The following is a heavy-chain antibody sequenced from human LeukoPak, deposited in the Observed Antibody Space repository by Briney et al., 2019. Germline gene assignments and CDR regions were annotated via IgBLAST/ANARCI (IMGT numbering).Heavy chain of an antibody. J-gene: IGHJ4*02. Sequence: ASVKVSFKASGYTSTGYYMHWVRQAPGQGLEWMGWINPNSGGTNYAQKFQGRVTMTRDTSISTAYMELSRLRSDDTAVYYCARAPLLTGYYNFDYWGQGTLVTVSS. CDR3: ARAPLLTGYYNFDY. CDR2: INPNSGGT. CDR1: GYTSTGYY. D-gene: IGHD3-9*01. V-gene: IGHV1-2*02.